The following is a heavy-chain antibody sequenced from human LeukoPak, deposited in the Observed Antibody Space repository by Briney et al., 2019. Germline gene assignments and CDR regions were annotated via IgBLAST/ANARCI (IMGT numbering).Heavy chain of an antibody. Sequence: PGGSLRLSCAASGFMFSSYWMSWVRQAPGKGLEWVSGINWNGGSTGYADSVKGRFTISRDNAKNSLYLQMNSLRAEDTAVYYCARDTGGGVEIDYWGQGTLVTVSS. J-gene: IGHJ4*02. CDR2: INWNGGST. V-gene: IGHV3-20*04. CDR3: ARDTGGGVEIDY. CDR1: GFMFSSYW. D-gene: IGHD3-16*01.